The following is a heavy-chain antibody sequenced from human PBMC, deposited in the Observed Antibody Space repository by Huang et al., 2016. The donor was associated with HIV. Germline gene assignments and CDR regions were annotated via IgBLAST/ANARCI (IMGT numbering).Heavy chain of an antibody. Sequence: QVQLVQSGAEVKKSGSSVKVSCKVSGDTFSSFGFTWVRQAPGQGLEWMGGIIPIPGTTTYAQKFQGRVTITADDFTSTVHMDLSRLRSGDTAVYYCAREFEYSSSDYAFDIWGQGTMVTVSS. CDR3: AREFEYSSSDYAFDI. V-gene: IGHV1-69*01. CDR2: IIPIPGTT. J-gene: IGHJ3*02. CDR1: GDTFSSFG. D-gene: IGHD6-6*01.